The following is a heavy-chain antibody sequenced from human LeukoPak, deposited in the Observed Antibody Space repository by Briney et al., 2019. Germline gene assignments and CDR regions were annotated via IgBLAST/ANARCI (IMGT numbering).Heavy chain of an antibody. V-gene: IGHV3-21*01. CDR3: ARQDNWNYVRY. Sequence: PGGSLRLSCAGSGFTFSSYSMKWVRQAPGKGLEWVSSISSSSSYIYYADSVKGRFTISRDNAKNSLYLQMNSLRAEDTAVYYCARQDNWNYVRYWGQGTLVTVSS. J-gene: IGHJ4*02. CDR2: ISSSSSYI. CDR1: GFTFSSYS. D-gene: IGHD1-7*01.